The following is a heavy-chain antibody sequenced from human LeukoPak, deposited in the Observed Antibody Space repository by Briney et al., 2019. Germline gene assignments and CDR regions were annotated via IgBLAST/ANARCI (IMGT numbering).Heavy chain of an antibody. CDR2: INPSGGST. CDR1: GGTFISYA. CDR3: ARGRTAATRKYNWFDP. Sequence: ASVKVSCKASGGTFISYAISWVRQAPGQGLEWMGIINPSGGSTSYAQKFQGRVTMTRDTSTSTVYMELSSLRSEDTAVYYCARGRTAATRKYNWFDPWGQGTLVTVSS. J-gene: IGHJ5*02. V-gene: IGHV1-46*01.